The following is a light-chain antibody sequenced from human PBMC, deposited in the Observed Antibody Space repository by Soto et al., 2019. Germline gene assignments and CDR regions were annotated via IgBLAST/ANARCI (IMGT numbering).Light chain of an antibody. CDR1: QGISSY. CDR3: QQYDSYPI. CDR2: AAS. Sequence: AIRMTQSPSSLSASTGDRFTIACRASQGISSYLAWYQQKPGKAPKLLIYAASTLQSGVPSRFSGSGSGTDFTLTISSLQSEDSATYYCQQYDSYPIFGPGTKVDIK. J-gene: IGKJ3*01. V-gene: IGKV1-8*01.